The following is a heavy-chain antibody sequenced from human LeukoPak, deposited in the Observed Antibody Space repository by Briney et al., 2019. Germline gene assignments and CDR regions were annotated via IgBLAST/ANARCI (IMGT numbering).Heavy chain of an antibody. Sequence: PGGSLRLSCAASGFTFSSYAMHWVRQAPGKGLEWVAVISYDGSNKYYADSVKGRFTISRDNSKNTLYLQMNSLRAEDTAVYYCAKVMYSSGWYSSGWFDPWGQGTLVTVSS. D-gene: IGHD6-19*01. J-gene: IGHJ5*02. CDR1: GFTFSSYA. CDR3: AKVMYSSGWYSSGWFDP. V-gene: IGHV3-30-3*01. CDR2: ISYDGSNK.